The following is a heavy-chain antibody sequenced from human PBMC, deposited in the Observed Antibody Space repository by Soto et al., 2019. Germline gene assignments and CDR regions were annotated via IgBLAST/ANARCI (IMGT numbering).Heavy chain of an antibody. J-gene: IGHJ4*02. D-gene: IGHD3-10*01. CDR3: AKTTGRTGWDHFDS. V-gene: IGHV3-9*01. CDR1: GFTFDDYA. CDR2: IHWNSGIT. Sequence: EVQLVESGGGLIQPGGSLRLSCAASGFTFDDYAMHWVRQAPGKGLEWVSGIHWNSGITGYADSVRGRFTISRDNAKNSLDLQMSSLRAEDTALYHCAKTTGRTGWDHFDSWGQGTLVTVSS.